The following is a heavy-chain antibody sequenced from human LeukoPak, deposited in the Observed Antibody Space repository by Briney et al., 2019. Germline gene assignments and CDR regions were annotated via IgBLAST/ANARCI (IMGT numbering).Heavy chain of an antibody. CDR3: ARCNRNYDIVTGYYGEVYGRDV. J-gene: IGHJ6*02. Sequence: SETLSLNCSVSGGSISSYHWIWLRQRPGKGLEWIGYIYYSGSTNYNPSLKSRVTITVDTSKTLFSQQRSSVTAADTVLYYCARCNRNYDIVTGYYGEVYGRDVWGQGTTVTVSS. D-gene: IGHD3-9*01. CDR1: GGSISSYH. CDR2: IYYSGST. V-gene: IGHV4-59*08.